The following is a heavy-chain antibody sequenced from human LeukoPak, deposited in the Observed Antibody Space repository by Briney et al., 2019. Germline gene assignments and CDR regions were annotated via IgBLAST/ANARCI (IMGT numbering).Heavy chain of an antibody. CDR3: ARDGRARNCYFPLEFDD. D-gene: IGHD1-20*01. J-gene: IGHJ4*02. CDR2: ISSSGSAI. Sequence: NPGGSLRLSCAASGFTFSASYMGWIRQAPGKGLEWVPYISSSGSAIYYPDSVKGRFASSRDNAENSLYLQMNSLRAEDTAVYYCARDGRARNCYFPLEFDDWGQGTLVTVSS. CDR1: GFTFSASY. V-gene: IGHV3-11*01.